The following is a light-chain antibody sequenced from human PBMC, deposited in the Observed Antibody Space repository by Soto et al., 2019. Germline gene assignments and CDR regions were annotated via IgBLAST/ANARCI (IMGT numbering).Light chain of an antibody. J-gene: IGKJ5*01. CDR3: QQYHTSSIT. Sequence: DIQMTQSPSSLSASVGDRVTITCRASQTISNWLAWYQQKPGKAPTLLIYDASTLERGVPSRFSGTGSGTEFTLSIDSLQSDDFATYYCQQYHTSSITFGQGTRLEIK. CDR1: QTISNW. V-gene: IGKV1-5*01. CDR2: DAS.